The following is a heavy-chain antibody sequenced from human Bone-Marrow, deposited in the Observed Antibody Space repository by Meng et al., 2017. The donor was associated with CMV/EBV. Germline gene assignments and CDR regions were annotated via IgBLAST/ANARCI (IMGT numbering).Heavy chain of an antibody. D-gene: IGHD5-18*01. CDR1: GFTFSDYY. J-gene: IGHJ4*02. CDR2: ISSSGSTI. Sequence: GESLKISCAASGFTFSDYYMSWIRQAPGKGLEWVSYISSSGSTIYYADSVKGRFTISRDNAKNSLYLQMNSLRAEDTAVYYCARDFGVDTAMVTTLNDYWGQGTRVTVSS. CDR3: ARDFGVDTAMVTTLNDY. V-gene: IGHV3-11*04.